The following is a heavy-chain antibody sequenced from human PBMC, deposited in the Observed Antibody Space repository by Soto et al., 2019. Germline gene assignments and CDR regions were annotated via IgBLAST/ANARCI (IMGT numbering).Heavy chain of an antibody. J-gene: IGHJ6*02. V-gene: IGHV1-18*01. CDR2: ISAYNGNT. D-gene: IGHD3-22*01. CDR3: ARGLYYYDSSGYYTYYYGMDV. CDR1: GYTFTSYG. Sequence: ASVKVSCKASGYTFTSYGISWVRQAPGQGLEWMGWISAYNGNTYYAQNLQGRVTMATDTSTSTAYMELRSLRSDDTAVYYCARGLYYYDSSGYYTYYYGMDVWGQGTTVTVSS.